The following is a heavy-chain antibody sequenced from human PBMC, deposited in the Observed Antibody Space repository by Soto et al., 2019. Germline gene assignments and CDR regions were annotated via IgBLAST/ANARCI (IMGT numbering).Heavy chain of an antibody. Sequence: EVQLVESGGGLVQPGGSLRLSCVASGFTFSRSWMTWVRQAPGKGLEWVANIKQDGSKKNYVDSVKGRFTISRDSAKNSLYLQMNMLRVEDTAVYYCAREGSPSFGDTPYDAFDIWGQGTVVTVSS. CDR2: IKQDGSKK. J-gene: IGHJ3*02. D-gene: IGHD2-21*02. V-gene: IGHV3-7*04. CDR1: GFTFSRSW. CDR3: AREGSPSFGDTPYDAFDI.